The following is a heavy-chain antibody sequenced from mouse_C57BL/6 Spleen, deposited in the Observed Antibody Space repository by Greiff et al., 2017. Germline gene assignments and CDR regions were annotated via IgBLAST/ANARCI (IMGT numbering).Heavy chain of an antibody. CDR2: FYPGSGSI. CDR3: ARHEDPGAIYYYGSSFDY. V-gene: IGHV1-62-2*01. D-gene: IGHD1-1*01. CDR1: GYTFTEYT. J-gene: IGHJ2*01. Sequence: QVQLQQSGAELVKPGASVKLSCKASGYTFTEYTIHWVKQRSGQGLEWIGWFYPGSGSIKYNEKFKDKATLTADKSSSTVYMELSRLTSEDSAVYFCARHEDPGAIYYYGSSFDYWGQGTTLTVSS.